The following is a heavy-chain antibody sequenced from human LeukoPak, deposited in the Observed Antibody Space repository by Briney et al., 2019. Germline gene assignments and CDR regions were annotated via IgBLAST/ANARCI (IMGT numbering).Heavy chain of an antibody. CDR3: ARVMGGVDAFDI. V-gene: IGHV1-69*13. J-gene: IGHJ3*02. D-gene: IGHD3-16*01. CDR2: IIPIFGTA. CDR1: GGTFSSYA. Sequence: SVKVSCKASGGTFSSYAISWVRQAPGQGLEWMGGIIPIFGTANYAQKFQGRVTITADESTSTAYMELSSLRSEDTAVYYCARVMGGVDAFDIWGQGTMVTVSS.